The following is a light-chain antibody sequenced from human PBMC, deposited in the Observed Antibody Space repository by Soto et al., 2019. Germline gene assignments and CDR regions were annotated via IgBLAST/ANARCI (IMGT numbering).Light chain of an antibody. J-gene: IGKJ1*01. CDR2: GAS. CDR3: QQYNNWPIA. CDR1: QSVSSN. Sequence: IVMTQSPATLSVSPGERATLSCRASQSVSSNLAWYQQKPGQAPRILIYGASTRVPGMPARFSGSGSGTEFTLTISSLQSEDFAVYYCQQYNNWPIAFGPGTKVEI. V-gene: IGKV3-15*01.